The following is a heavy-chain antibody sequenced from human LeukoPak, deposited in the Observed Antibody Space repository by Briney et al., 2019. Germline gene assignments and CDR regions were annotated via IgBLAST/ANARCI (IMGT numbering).Heavy chain of an antibody. D-gene: IGHD3-22*01. V-gene: IGHV3-48*04. CDR3: ARDTYDSSGYVDY. CDR1: GFAFSSYS. CDR2: ISSSSSTI. J-gene: IGHJ4*02. Sequence: GGSLRLSCAASGFAFSSYSMNWVRQAPGKGLEWVSYISSSSSTIYYADSVKGRFTISRDNAKNSLYLQMNSLRAEDTAVYYCARDTYDSSGYVDYWGQGTLVTVSS.